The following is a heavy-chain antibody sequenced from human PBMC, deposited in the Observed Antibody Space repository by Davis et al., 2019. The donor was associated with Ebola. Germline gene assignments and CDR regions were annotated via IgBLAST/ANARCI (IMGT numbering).Heavy chain of an antibody. D-gene: IGHD4-17*01. J-gene: IGHJ4*02. Sequence: PGGSLRLSCAASGFIFSTYAMSWVRQAPGKGLEWVSAISGSGGRTNYADSVKGRFTISRDNSKNTLFLQMNSLRAEDTAVYYCARHDYGDSHFDYWGQGTLVTVSS. CDR2: ISGSGGRT. V-gene: IGHV3-23*01. CDR1: GFIFSTYA. CDR3: ARHDYGDSHFDY.